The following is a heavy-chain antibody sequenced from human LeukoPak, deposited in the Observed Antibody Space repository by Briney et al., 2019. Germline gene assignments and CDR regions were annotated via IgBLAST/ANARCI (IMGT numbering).Heavy chain of an antibody. CDR1: GGSFSGYY. J-gene: IGHJ4*01. CDR2: INHSGST. D-gene: IGHD2-2*01. CDR3: ARRARGYCSSTTCSPSDH. V-gene: IGHV4-34*01. Sequence: SETLSLTCAVYGGSFSGYYWSWIRHPPGKGLQCTGEINHSGSTNYNPSLKSRVTISVDTSKNQFSLKLSSLTAADPAVYYCARRARGYCSSTTCSPSDHWGHGTLVTVSS.